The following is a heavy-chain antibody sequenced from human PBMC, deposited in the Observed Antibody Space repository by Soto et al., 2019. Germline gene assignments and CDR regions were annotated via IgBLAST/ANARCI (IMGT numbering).Heavy chain of an antibody. V-gene: IGHV4-59*12. D-gene: IGHD1-26*01. CDR1: DGSINSYY. CDR2: IYDSGGT. Sequence: SETLSLTCTVSDGSINSYYWSWLRQPPGKGLEWIGYIYDSGGTIYNPSLKSRVTISVDRPNNQFSLKLRSVTAADTAIYYCAGDIRSGSYRFDYWGQGTLVTVSS. J-gene: IGHJ4*02. CDR3: AGDIRSGSYRFDY.